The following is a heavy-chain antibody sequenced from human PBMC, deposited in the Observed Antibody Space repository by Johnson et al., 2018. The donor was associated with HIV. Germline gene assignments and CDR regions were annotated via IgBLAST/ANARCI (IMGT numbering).Heavy chain of an antibody. CDR1: GFTFSSYG. Sequence: QVQLVESGGGVVQPGRSLRLSCAASGFTFSSYGMHWVRQAPGKGLEWVAVISYDGSNKYYADSVRGRFTVSRDNAKNSLYLQMNRLRAEDTALYYCARETWGRALLWFREHRDHAFYIWGQGTMVTVAS. V-gene: IGHV3-30*19. D-gene: IGHD3-10*01. J-gene: IGHJ3*02. CDR3: ARETWGRALLWFREHRDHAFYI. CDR2: ISYDGSNK.